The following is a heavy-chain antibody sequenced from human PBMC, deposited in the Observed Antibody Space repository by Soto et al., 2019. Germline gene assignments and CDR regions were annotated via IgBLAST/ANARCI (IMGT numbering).Heavy chain of an antibody. D-gene: IGHD2-21*02. CDR3: ARAFGDWRKDSIRRGMDV. Sequence: QVQLVQSGAEMKKPGASVKVSCKASGYTFTSYGISWVRQAPGQGLEWMGWISAYNGNTNYAQKLQGRVTMTTDTSTSTAYMELRSLRSDDTAVYYCARAFGDWRKDSIRRGMDVWGQGTPVTVSS. V-gene: IGHV1-18*01. CDR2: ISAYNGNT. J-gene: IGHJ6*02. CDR1: GYTFTSYG.